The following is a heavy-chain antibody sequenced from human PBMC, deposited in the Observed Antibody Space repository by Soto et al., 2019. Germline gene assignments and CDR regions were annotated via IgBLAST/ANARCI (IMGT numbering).Heavy chain of an antibody. CDR2: VYYSGNA. V-gene: IGHV4-59*01. CDR1: VGSINRYY. J-gene: IGHJ6*02. Sequence: SETLSLTCTVSVGSINRYYWNLIRQSPGKGLEWIGSVYYSGNATYNPSLKSRVMISLDTSKNQFTLKLSSVTPADTAVDSCARDATAYECARHYGMEVWGQGKMVTVS. D-gene: IGHD3-3*01. CDR3: ARDATAYECARHYGMEV.